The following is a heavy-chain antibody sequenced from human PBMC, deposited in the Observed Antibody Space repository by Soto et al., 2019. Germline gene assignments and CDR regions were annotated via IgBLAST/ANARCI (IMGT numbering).Heavy chain of an antibody. J-gene: IGHJ6*02. CDR1: GGSISTYY. V-gene: IGHV4-59*01. CDR2: IYNSGFT. D-gene: IGHD4-17*01. CDR3: ARLEMTVTGYYYYYGVDV. Sequence: QVQLQESGPGLVKPSETLSLTCTVSGGSISTYYWSWIRQPPGKGLEWIGHIYNSGFTNYNPSLEGRVTISVEPSKNSFSLKVSSVTTADTAVYYCARLEMTVTGYYYYYGVDVWVQGTTVTVSS.